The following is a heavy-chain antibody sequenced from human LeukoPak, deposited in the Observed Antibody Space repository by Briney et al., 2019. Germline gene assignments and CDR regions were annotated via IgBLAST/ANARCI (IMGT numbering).Heavy chain of an antibody. CDR2: VYYSGST. Sequence: SETLSLTCPVSGXSISSDFWHWIRQPPGKGRGWIGSVYYSGSTNYNPSLKSRVTISLDTSKNKFSLQLRSVTAADTAVYYCARRGANSGSYSHFDLWGRGTLVTVSS. V-gene: IGHV4-59*01. D-gene: IGHD1-26*01. CDR3: ARRGANSGSYSHFDL. J-gene: IGHJ2*01. CDR1: GXSISSDF.